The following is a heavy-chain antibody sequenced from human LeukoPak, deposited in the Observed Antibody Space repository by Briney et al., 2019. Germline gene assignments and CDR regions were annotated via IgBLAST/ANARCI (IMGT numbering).Heavy chain of an antibody. CDR3: ARGRGYYDYVWGSYREKRLGHYYYGMDV. J-gene: IGHJ6*04. CDR1: GGSISSGGYY. Sequence: SETLSLTCTVSGGSISSGGYYWSWIRQHPGKGLEWIGYIYYSGSTYYNPSLKSRVTISVNTSKNQFSLKLSAVTAADTAVYYCARGRGYYDYVWGSYREKRLGHYYYGMDVWGEGTTVTVSS. V-gene: IGHV4-31*03. D-gene: IGHD3-16*02. CDR2: IYYSGST.